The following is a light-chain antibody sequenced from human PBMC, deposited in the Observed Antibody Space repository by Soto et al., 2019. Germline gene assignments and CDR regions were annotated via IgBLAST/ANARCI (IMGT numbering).Light chain of an antibody. CDR1: SSDVGGYNF. J-gene: IGLJ1*01. Sequence: QSVLTQPASMSGSPGQSITISCTGTSSDVGGYNFVSWYQQHPGKAPKLMIYHVTNRPSGVSSRFSGSKSGNTASLTISGLRAEDEADYYCSSYTSNITPYVFGTGTKVTVL. CDR2: HVT. V-gene: IGLV2-14*01. CDR3: SSYTSNITPYV.